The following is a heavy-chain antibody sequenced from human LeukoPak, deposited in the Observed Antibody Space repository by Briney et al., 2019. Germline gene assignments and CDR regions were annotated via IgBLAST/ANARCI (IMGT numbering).Heavy chain of an antibody. CDR2: IYSGGST. J-gene: IGHJ5*02. CDR1: GFTVSSNY. Sequence: GGSLRLSCAASGFTVSSNYMSWVRQAPGKGLEWVGVIYSGGSTYYAVYVKGRFTIPKHNSKNTLYLQMDSLRAEDTAVDYCARELGDYGNNWFDPWGQGTLVTVSS. D-gene: IGHD4-17*01. V-gene: IGHV3-53*01. CDR3: ARELGDYGNNWFDP.